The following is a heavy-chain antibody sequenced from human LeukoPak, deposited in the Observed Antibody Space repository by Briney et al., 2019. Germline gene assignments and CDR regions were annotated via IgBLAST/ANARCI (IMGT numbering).Heavy chain of an antibody. Sequence: GGSLRLSCAASGFTFSSYGMHWVRQAPGKGLEWVAVIWYDGSNKYYADSVKGRFTISRDNSKNTLYLQMNSLRAEDTAVYNCAREYCSSTSCPKVFDLWGRGTLVTVSS. CDR2: IWYDGSNK. CDR1: GFTFSSYG. V-gene: IGHV3-30*19. J-gene: IGHJ2*01. CDR3: AREYCSSTSCPKVFDL. D-gene: IGHD2-2*01.